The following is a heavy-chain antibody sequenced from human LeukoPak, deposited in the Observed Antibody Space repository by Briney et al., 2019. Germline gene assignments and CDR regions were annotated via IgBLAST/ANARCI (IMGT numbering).Heavy chain of an antibody. D-gene: IGHD2-2*01. V-gene: IGHV4-4*07. J-gene: IGHJ5*02. CDR3: ARVLGSTSSDWFDP. CDR1: GGSISSYY. CDR2: IYTSGST. Sequence: SETLSLTCTVSGGSISSYYWSWIRQPAGKGLEWIGRIYTSGSTNYNPSLKSRVTMSVDTSKNQFSLKLSPVTAADTAAYYCARVLGSTSSDWFDPWGQGTLVTVSS.